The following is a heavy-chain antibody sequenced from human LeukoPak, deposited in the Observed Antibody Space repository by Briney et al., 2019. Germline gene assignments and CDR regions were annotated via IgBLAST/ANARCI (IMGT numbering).Heavy chain of an antibody. CDR1: GFTVSSNY. CDR2: IYRDGST. Sequence: GSLRLSCAASGFTVSSNYVSWVRQAPGKRLEWVSSIYRDGSTYYADSVKGRFTISRDNSKNTLNLQMNNLRVEDTAVYYCARVMTAITNWFDPWGQGTLVTVSS. J-gene: IGHJ5*02. CDR3: ARVMTAITNWFDP. D-gene: IGHD2-21*02. V-gene: IGHV3-66*01.